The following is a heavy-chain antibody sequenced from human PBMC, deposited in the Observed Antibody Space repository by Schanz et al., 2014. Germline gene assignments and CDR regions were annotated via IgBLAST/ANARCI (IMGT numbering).Heavy chain of an antibody. CDR1: GFAFSVYG. V-gene: IGHV3-23*04. J-gene: IGHJ4*01. CDR3: AREQIMAAAGLVDY. CDR2: ISGSGGST. Sequence: VQMVESGGGVVQPGRSLRLSCAASGFAFSVYGMHWVRQAPGKGPEWVSAISGSGGSTYYADSVKGRFTISRDNSKNTLYLQMNSLRAEDTAVYYCAREQIMAAAGLVDYWGHGTLVTVSS. D-gene: IGHD6-13*01.